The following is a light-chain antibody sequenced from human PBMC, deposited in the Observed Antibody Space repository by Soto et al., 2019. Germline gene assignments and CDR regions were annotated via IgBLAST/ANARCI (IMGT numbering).Light chain of an antibody. CDR2: ENN. Sequence: QSVLTQPPSVSEAPGQRVTISCTGSSSNIGAGYEAHWYQQVPGTAPKHLIYENNNRPSGVPYRFSGSKSGTSASLAIPGLHAEDEAEYCCPSYDSSLSGYVFGPVTKLTVL. V-gene: IGLV1-40*01. CDR3: PSYDSSLSGYV. CDR1: SSNIGAGYE. J-gene: IGLJ1*01.